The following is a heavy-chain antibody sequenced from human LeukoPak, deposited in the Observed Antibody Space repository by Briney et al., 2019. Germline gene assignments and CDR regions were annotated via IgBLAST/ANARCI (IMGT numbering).Heavy chain of an antibody. D-gene: IGHD3-10*01. CDR1: GGSISSYY. CDR3: ARGSRRFDP. V-gene: IGHV4-59*12. Sequence: PSETLSLTCTVSGGSISSYYWSWIRQPPGKGLEWIGYIYYSGSTNYNPSLKSRVTISVDTSKNQFSLKLSSMTAADTAVYYCARGSRRFDPWGQGTLVTVSS. J-gene: IGHJ5*02. CDR2: IYYSGST.